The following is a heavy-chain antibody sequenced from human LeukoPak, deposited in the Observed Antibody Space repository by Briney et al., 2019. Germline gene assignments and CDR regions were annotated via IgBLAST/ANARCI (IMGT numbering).Heavy chain of an antibody. D-gene: IGHD1-26*01. Sequence: PGGSLRLSSAASGFTFSDYAMSWVRHAPGKGLEWGSCISARGASKLYAESVKGRFIISRDDSKSTLYVQMRGLKAEDRAVYYCARSLKWSLVGFDYWGQGTLVTVSS. CDR2: ISARGASK. V-gene: IGHV3-23*01. CDR1: GFTFSDYA. J-gene: IGHJ4*02. CDR3: ARSLKWSLVGFDY.